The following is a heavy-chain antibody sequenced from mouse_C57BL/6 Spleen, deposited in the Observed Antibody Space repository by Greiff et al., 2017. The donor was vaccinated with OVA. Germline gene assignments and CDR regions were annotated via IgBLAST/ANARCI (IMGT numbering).Heavy chain of an antibody. Sequence: VQLQPPWAELVKPGASVKMSCKASGYTFTSYWITWVKQRPGQGLEWIGDIYPGSGSTNYNEKFKSKATLTVDTSSSTAYMQLSSLTSEDSAVYYCARSTMIPRYFDVWGTGTTVTVSS. CDR1: GYTFTSYW. CDR2: IYPGSGST. D-gene: IGHD2-4*01. V-gene: IGHV1-55*01. CDR3: ARSTMIPRYFDV. J-gene: IGHJ1*03.